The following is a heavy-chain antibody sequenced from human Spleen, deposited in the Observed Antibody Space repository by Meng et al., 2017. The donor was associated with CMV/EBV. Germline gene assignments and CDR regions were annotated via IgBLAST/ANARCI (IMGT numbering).Heavy chain of an antibody. CDR3: ARDRAPTVGNDAFDI. CDR1: GGTFSSYA. Sequence: SVKVSCKASGGTFSSYAISWVQQAPGQGLEWMGGIIPILGIANYAQKFQGRVTITADKSTSTAYMELSSLRSEDTAVYYCARDRAPTVGNDAFDIWGQGTMVTVSS. D-gene: IGHD4-23*01. V-gene: IGHV1-69*10. J-gene: IGHJ3*02. CDR2: IIPILGIA.